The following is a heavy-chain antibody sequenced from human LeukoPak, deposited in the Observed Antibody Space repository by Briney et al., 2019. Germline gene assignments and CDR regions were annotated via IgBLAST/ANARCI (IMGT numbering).Heavy chain of an antibody. D-gene: IGHD5-24*01. CDR2: IYHSGST. CDR1: GYSISSGYC. Sequence: SETLSLTCTVSGYSISSGYCWGWIRQPPGKGLEWIGSIYHSGSTFYNPSLKSRVTISVDTSKNQLSLQLSSVTAADTAVYYCAREGGRDGYNSVSGVDYWGQGTLVTVSS. V-gene: IGHV4-38-2*02. CDR3: AREGGRDGYNSVSGVDY. J-gene: IGHJ4*02.